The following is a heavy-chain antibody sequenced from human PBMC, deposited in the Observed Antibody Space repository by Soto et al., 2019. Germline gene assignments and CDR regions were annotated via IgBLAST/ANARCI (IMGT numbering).Heavy chain of an antibody. CDR3: ARDLMIVVVITLGFDY. CDR2: ISYDGSNK. CDR1: GFTFSSYA. J-gene: IGHJ4*02. V-gene: IGHV3-30-3*01. Sequence: QVQLVESGGGVVQPGRSLRLSCAASGFTFSSYAMHWVRQAPGKGLEWVAVISYDGSNKYYADSVKGRFTISRDNSKNTLYLQMNSLRAEDTAVYYGARDLMIVVVITLGFDYWGQGTLVTVSS. D-gene: IGHD3-22*01.